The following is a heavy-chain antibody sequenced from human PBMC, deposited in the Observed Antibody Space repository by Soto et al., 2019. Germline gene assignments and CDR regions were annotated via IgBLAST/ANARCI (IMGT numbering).Heavy chain of an antibody. CDR1: GGTFSSYA. CDR2: IIPTFGTA. J-gene: IGHJ5*02. V-gene: IGHV1-69*13. Sequence: GASVKVSCKASGGTFSSYAISWVRQAPGQGLEWMGGIIPTFGTANYAQKFQGRVTITADESTSTAYMELSSLRSEDTAVYYCARDPFGRAPGVWFDPWGQGTLVTVSS. D-gene: IGHD3-16*01. CDR3: ARDPFGRAPGVWFDP.